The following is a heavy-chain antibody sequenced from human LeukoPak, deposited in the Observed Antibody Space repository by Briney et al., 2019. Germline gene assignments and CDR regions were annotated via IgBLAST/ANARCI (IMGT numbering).Heavy chain of an antibody. CDR2: IYSGGST. Sequence: PGGSLRLSCAASGFTVSSNYMSWVRQAPGKGLEWVSVIYSGGSTYYADSVKGRFTISRDNSKNTLYLQMNSLRAEDTAVYYCARGAAKTYYYDSSGLYYFDYWGQGTLVTVSS. CDR3: ARGAAKTYYYDSSGLYYFDY. CDR1: GFTVSSNY. V-gene: IGHV3-53*05. D-gene: IGHD3-22*01. J-gene: IGHJ4*02.